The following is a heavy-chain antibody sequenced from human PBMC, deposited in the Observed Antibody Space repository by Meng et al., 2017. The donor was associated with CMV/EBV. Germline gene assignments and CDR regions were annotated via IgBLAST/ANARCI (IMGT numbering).Heavy chain of an antibody. D-gene: IGHD2-2*01. CDR2: ISSSSSYI. J-gene: IGHJ4*02. CDR3: ARVTSYCSSTSCLDY. Sequence: GESLKISCAASGFTFSSYSMNWVRQAPGKGLGWVSSISSSSSYIYYADSVKGRFTISRDNAKNSLYLQMNSLRAEDTAVYYCARVTSYCSSTSCLDYWGQGTLVTVSS. CDR1: GFTFSSYS. V-gene: IGHV3-21*01.